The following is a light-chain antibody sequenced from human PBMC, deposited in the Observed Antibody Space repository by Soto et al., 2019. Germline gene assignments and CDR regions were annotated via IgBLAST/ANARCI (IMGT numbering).Light chain of an antibody. CDR1: VTISTG. CDR3: QHYSSYSEA. Sequence: DIQMAQSPSTLSANVGDRVSITCRAGVTISTGLAWYQQKPGTAPNILIYQASTVETGVASRCSSSGGGAEFTLTISGLQPDDFATYYYQHYSSYSEAFGQGTKVDIK. CDR2: QAS. V-gene: IGKV1-5*03. J-gene: IGKJ1*01.